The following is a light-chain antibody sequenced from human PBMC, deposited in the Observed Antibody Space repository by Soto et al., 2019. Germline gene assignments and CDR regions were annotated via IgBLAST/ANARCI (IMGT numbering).Light chain of an antibody. CDR2: DVS. V-gene: IGLV2-11*01. CDR3: MCYAGGNNWV. Sequence: QSALTQPRSVSGSPGQSVTVSCIGTSSDVGGYKSVSWYQQYPGKAPKLMIYDVSERPSGVPDRFSGSKSGNTASLTVSGLQAEDEADYYCMCYAGGNNWVFGGGTKLTVL. J-gene: IGLJ3*02. CDR1: SSDVGGYKS.